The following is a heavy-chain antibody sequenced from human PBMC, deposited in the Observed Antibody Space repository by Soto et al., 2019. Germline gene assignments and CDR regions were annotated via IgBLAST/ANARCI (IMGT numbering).Heavy chain of an antibody. D-gene: IGHD2-15*01. Sequence: QVQLVQSGAEVKKPGASVKVSCKASGYTFTSYDINWVRQATGQGLEWMGWMNPNSGNTGYAQKFQGRVTMTSNTSPRTAYMELSSLRSEDTAVYYCARRWWDQRDPTIKFDYWGKRTLVTVSS. J-gene: IGHJ4*02. CDR1: GYTFTSYD. CDR2: MNPNSGNT. V-gene: IGHV1-8*01. CDR3: ARRWWDQRDPTIKFDY.